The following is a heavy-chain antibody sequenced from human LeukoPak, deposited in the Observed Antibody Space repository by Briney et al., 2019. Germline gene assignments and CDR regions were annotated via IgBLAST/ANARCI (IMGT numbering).Heavy chain of an antibody. V-gene: IGHV4-34*01. CDR2: INHSGST. CDR3: AFWSFYYSGSGEYN. Sequence: SETLSLTCAVYGGSFSGYYWSWIRQPPGKGLEWIGEINHSGSTNNNPSLKSRVTISVDTSKNQFSLKLSSVTAADTAVYYCAFWSFYYSGSGEYNWGQGALVTVSS. J-gene: IGHJ4*02. CDR1: GGSFSGYY. D-gene: IGHD3-3*01.